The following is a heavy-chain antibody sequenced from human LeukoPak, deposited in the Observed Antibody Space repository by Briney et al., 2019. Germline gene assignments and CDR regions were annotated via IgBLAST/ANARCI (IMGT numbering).Heavy chain of an antibody. CDR2: INPNSGGT. CDR1: GYTFSGYY. V-gene: IGHV1-2*02. CDR3: ARGTWSRYFQH. Sequence: ASVKVSCKASGYTFSGYYMHWVRQAPGQGLEWMGWINPNSGGTKSAQKFQGRVTMTRDTSISTAYMELSRLRSEDTAVYYCARGTWSRYFQHWGQGTLVTVSS. D-gene: IGHD3-3*01. J-gene: IGHJ1*01.